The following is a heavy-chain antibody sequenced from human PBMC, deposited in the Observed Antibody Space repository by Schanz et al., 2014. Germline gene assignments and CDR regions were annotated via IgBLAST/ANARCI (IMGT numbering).Heavy chain of an antibody. V-gene: IGHV1-18*01. Sequence: QVQLVQSGVEVKTPGASVKVSCKASGYTFTRSGISWVRQAPGQGLEWMGWISTYTGNTNYAQRLQDRVTMTTDTSTSTAYMELRSLRSDDTAVYYCARNVIATGRAFDLWGPGTMVTVS. CDR3: ARNVIATGRAFDL. CDR2: ISTYTGNT. CDR1: GYTFTRSG. J-gene: IGHJ3*01. D-gene: IGHD6-13*01.